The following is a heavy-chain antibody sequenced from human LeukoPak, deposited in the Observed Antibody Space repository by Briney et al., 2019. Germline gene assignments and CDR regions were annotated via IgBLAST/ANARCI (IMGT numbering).Heavy chain of an antibody. J-gene: IGHJ1*01. D-gene: IGHD2-2*01. CDR3: AKRGSELDCSSTSCPVQH. CDR1: GFTFSSYG. CDR2: IRYDGSNK. Sequence: GGSLRLSCAASGFTFSSYGMHWVRQAPGKGLEWVAFIRYDGSNKYYADSVKGRFTISRDNSKNTLYLQMNSLRAEDTAVYYCAKRGSELDCSSTSCPVQHWGQGTLVTVSS. V-gene: IGHV3-30*02.